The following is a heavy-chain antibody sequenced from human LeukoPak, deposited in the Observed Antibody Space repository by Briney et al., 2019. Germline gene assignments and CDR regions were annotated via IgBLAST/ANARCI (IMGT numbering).Heavy chain of an antibody. Sequence: ASVKVSCKASGYTFTSYAMHWVRQAPGQRLEWMGWINAGNGNTKYSQKFQGRVTITRDTSASIAYMELSSLRSEDTAVYYCASSSTMVRGVIGYWGQGTLVTVSS. CDR1: GYTFTSYA. CDR2: INAGNGNT. CDR3: ASSSTMVRGVIGY. D-gene: IGHD3-10*01. V-gene: IGHV1-3*01. J-gene: IGHJ4*02.